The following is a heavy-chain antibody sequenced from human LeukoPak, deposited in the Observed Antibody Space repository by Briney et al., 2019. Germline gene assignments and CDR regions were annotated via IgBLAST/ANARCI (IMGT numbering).Heavy chain of an antibody. D-gene: IGHD5-12*01. V-gene: IGHV3-21*01. Sequence: GGSLRLSCAASGFTFSSYSMNWVRQAPGKGLEWVSSISSSSSYIYYADSVKGRFTISRDNAKNSLYLQMNSLRAEDTAVYYCARDKGYQAYYYYYMDVWGKGTTVTVSS. CDR2: ISSSSSYI. CDR3: ARDKGYQAYYYYYMDV. CDR1: GFTFSSYS. J-gene: IGHJ6*03.